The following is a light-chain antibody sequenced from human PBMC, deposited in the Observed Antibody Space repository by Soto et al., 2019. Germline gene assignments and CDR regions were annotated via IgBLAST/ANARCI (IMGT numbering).Light chain of an antibody. V-gene: IGLV1-40*01. CDR2: ENN. Sequence: QSVLTQPPSVSEAPGQRVTISCTGSGSNIGAGYEAHWYQQVPGRAPKLLIYENNNRPSGVPDRFSGSKSGTSASLAITGLQAEDEAEYYCQSYDSSLSGYVFGTGTKLIVL. J-gene: IGLJ1*01. CDR1: GSNIGAGYE. CDR3: QSYDSSLSGYV.